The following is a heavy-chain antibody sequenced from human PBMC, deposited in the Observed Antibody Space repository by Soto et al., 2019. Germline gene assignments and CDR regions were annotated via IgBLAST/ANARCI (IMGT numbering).Heavy chain of an antibody. D-gene: IGHD2-15*01. CDR2: INHSGST. Sequence: PGKGLEWIGEINHSGSTNYNPSLKSRVTISVDTSKNQFSLQLNSVTPEDTAVYYCARVLLEVDGDNRYCSMVVAGQGT. J-gene: IGHJ6*02. V-gene: IGHV4-34*01. CDR3: ARVLLEVDGDNRYCSMVV.